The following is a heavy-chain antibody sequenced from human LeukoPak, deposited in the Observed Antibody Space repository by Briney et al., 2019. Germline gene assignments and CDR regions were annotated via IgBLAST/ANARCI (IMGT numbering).Heavy chain of an antibody. CDR3: ARHLFRNGRSYAPFDY. V-gene: IGHV4-39*01. Sequence: PSETLSLTCTVSGVSISSSNSYWGWIRQPPGKGLEWIGSIYYSGNTYYNASLKSQVSISIDTSKNQFSLKLSSVTAADTAVYYCARHLFRNGRSYAPFDYWGQGTLVTVSS. D-gene: IGHD3-10*01. CDR2: IYYSGNT. CDR1: GVSISSSNSY. J-gene: IGHJ4*02.